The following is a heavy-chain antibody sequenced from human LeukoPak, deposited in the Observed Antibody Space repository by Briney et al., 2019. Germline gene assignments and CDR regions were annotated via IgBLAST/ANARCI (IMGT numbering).Heavy chain of an antibody. CDR3: VRCRGTTVLTRFDN. CDR1: GGSINNYY. D-gene: IGHD1-1*01. J-gene: IGHJ4*02. Sequence: PSETLSLTCTVSGGSINNYYWSWTRQPAGKGLEWIGRIYSSGSTNYSPSLKSRVTMSVDTSKNQFSVNLTSVTAADTAVYYCVRCRGTTVLTRFDNWGQGTLVTVSS. V-gene: IGHV4-4*07. CDR2: IYSSGST.